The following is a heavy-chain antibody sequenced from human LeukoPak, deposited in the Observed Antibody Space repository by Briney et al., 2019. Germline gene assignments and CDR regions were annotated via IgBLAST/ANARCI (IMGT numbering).Heavy chain of an antibody. Sequence: SETLSLTCAVYGGSFSGYQWSWIRQPPGKGLEWIGEINHSGSTNYNPSLKSRVTISVDTSKNQFSLKVSSVTAADTAVYYCARPGQLGSLYYGMDVWGQGTTVTVS. J-gene: IGHJ6*02. CDR3: ARPGQLGSLYYGMDV. CDR2: INHSGST. CDR1: GGSFSGYQ. V-gene: IGHV4-34*01. D-gene: IGHD3-10*01.